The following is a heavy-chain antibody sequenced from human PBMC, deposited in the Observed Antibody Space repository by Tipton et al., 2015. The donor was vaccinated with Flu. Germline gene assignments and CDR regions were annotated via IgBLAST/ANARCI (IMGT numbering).Heavy chain of an antibody. CDR3: AAAPYGSGSWDF. CDR1: GGSMNNYFWSSYY. J-gene: IGHJ1*01. V-gene: IGHV4-4*07. CDR2: IYSTGST. Sequence: LRLSCTVSGGSMNNYFWSSYYWSWIRQPAGKGLEWIGRIYSTGSTNYNPSVKSRVTMSVDTSKNQFSLKLTSLTAADTAIYYCAAAPYGSGSWDFWGQGTLVTVSS. D-gene: IGHD3-10*01.